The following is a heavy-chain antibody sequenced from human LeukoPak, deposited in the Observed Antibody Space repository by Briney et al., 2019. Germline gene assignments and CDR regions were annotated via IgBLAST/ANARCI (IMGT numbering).Heavy chain of an antibody. CDR2: IYTSGST. D-gene: IGHD3-10*01. J-gene: IGHJ4*02. CDR3: ARDRRGSVDY. V-gene: IGHV4-4*07. CDR1: GGSISSYY. Sequence: KSSETLSLTCTVSGGSISSYYWSWIRQPAGKGLEWIGRIYTSGSTNYNPSLKSRVTISVDKSKNQFFLKLSSVTAADTAVYYCARDRRGSVDYWGQGTLVTVSS.